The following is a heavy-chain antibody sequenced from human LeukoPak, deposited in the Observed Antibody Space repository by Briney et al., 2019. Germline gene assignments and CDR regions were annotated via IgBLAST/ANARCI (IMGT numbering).Heavy chain of an antibody. CDR2: IYAPGSS. CDR1: GDSISGYY. CDR3: ARHLEDFDSPANDY. J-gene: IGHJ4*02. Sequence: SETLSLTCTVSGDSISGYYWAWIRQPAGKGLEWIGHIYAPGSSNYSPSFKSRVTMSIDMSNNQFSLRLNSVTAADTAMYYCARHLEDFDSPANDYWGQGTHVIVSP. V-gene: IGHV4-4*07. D-gene: IGHD2-15*01.